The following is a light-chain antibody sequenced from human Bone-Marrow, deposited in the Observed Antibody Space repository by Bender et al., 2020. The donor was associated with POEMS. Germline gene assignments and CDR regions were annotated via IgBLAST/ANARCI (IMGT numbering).Light chain of an antibody. J-gene: IGLJ1*01. V-gene: IGLV3-25*03. CDR2: KDT. CDR1: VLTKQY. CDR3: QSGDSSATYYV. Sequence: SYELTQPPSVSVSPGQTARITCSGDVLTKQYTYWYQQKPGQAPRLLIYKDTERPEGIPERFSGSSSGAKVTLTITGVQAEDEADYYCQSGDSSATYYVFASGTKVTVL.